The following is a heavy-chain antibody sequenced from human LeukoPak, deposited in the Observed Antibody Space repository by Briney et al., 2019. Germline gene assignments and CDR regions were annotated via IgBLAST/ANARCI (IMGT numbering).Heavy chain of an antibody. CDR2: IKQDGSEE. CDR3: ARLVHHYDYVWGSYRLNWFDP. V-gene: IGHV3-7*03. J-gene: IGHJ5*02. Sequence: GGSLRLSCAASGFTFSSYWMSWVRQAPGKGLEWVANIKQDGSEEYYVDSVKGRFTISRDNAKNSLYLQMNSLRAEDTAVYYCARLVHHYDYVWGSYRLNWFDPWGQGTLVTVSS. D-gene: IGHD3-16*02. CDR1: GFTFSSYW.